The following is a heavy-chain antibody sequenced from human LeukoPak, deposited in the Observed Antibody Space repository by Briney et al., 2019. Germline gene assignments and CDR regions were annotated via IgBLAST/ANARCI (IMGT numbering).Heavy chain of an antibody. CDR3: ARDLTYDYYGSGSYYKGWGTDY. Sequence: SVKVSCKASGGTFSSYAISWVRQAPGQGLEWMGRIIPILGIANYAQKFQGRVTITADKSTSTAYMELSSLRSEDTAVYYCARDLTYDYYGSGSYYKGWGTDYWGQGTLVTVSS. J-gene: IGHJ4*02. V-gene: IGHV1-69*04. CDR1: GGTFSSYA. CDR2: IIPILGIA. D-gene: IGHD3-10*01.